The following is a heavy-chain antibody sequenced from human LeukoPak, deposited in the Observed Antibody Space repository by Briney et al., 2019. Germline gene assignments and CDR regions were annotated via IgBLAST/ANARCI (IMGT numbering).Heavy chain of an antibody. CDR1: GNTLTDYY. CDR3: ARESPYSSSWFDN. J-gene: IGHJ4*02. D-gene: IGHD6-13*01. V-gene: IGHV1-2*02. Sequence: ASVKVSCKASGNTLTDYYLHWVRQAPGQGLEWMGWINPKDGGTNYAQKFRGRVTMTTDTSITTAYMDLNSLRSDDTAVYYCARESPYSSSWFDNWGQGTLVTVSS. CDR2: INPKDGGT.